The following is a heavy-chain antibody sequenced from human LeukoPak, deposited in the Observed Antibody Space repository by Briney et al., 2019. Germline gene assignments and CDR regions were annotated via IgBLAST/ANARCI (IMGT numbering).Heavy chain of an antibody. CDR1: GYTFNSYG. Sequence: ASVKVSCKASGYTFNSYGISWVRQAPGQGLEWMGWINTNTGNPTYAQGFTGRFVFSLDTSVSTAYLQISSLKAEDTAVYYCASPLVVVAATDDAFDIWGQGTMVTVSS. J-gene: IGHJ3*02. D-gene: IGHD2-15*01. CDR3: ASPLVVVAATDDAFDI. CDR2: INTNTGNP. V-gene: IGHV7-4-1*02.